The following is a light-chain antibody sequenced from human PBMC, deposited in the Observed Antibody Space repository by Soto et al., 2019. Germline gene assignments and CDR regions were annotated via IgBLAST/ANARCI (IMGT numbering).Light chain of an antibody. J-gene: IGLJ3*02. CDR2: SNN. CDR3: AAWDDSLNGWV. Sequence: VLTQPPSASETPGQRVTISCSGSISNIGSNTVNWYQQLPGTAPKLLIYSNNQRPSGVPARFSGSKSGTSASLAISGLQSEDEADYYCAAWDDSLNGWVFGGGTKLTVL. CDR1: ISNIGSNT. V-gene: IGLV1-44*01.